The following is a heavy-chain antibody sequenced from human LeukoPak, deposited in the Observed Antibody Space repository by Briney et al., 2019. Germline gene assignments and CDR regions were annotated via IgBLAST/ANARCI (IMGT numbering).Heavy chain of an antibody. CDR3: AKDIGRGYSGYDSPY. CDR1: EFDFSNNW. D-gene: IGHD5-12*01. V-gene: IGHV3-7*03. J-gene: IGHJ4*02. CDR2: IKRDGSEK. Sequence: PGGSLRLSCAASEFDFSNNWMNWVRQAPGKGLEWVANIKRDGSEKWYVDSVKGRFTISRDNAKNSLYLQMNSLRAEDTALYYCAKDIGRGYSGYDSPYWGQGTLVTVSS.